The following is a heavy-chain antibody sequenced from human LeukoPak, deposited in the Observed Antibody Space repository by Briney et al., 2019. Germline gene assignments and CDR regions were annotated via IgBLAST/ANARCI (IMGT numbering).Heavy chain of an antibody. CDR3: VRRGDASSGWGDHDY. D-gene: IGHD6-19*01. V-gene: IGHV3-23*01. CDR2: IGGSGDKT. Sequence: GGSLRLFCAAPGFTFNRNAISWVRQAPGKGLEWVSTIGGSGDKTFYADSVKGRFTISRDNSKNMLHLQMSSLTGEDTALYYCVRRGDASSGWGDHDYWGQGALVTVSS. J-gene: IGHJ4*02. CDR1: GFTFNRNA.